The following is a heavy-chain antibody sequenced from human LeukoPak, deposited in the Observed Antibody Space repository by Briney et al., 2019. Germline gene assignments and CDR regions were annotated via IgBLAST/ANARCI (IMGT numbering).Heavy chain of an antibody. V-gene: IGHV3-48*01. CDR3: ARDALAIVGAYRAN. D-gene: IGHD1-26*01. CDR2: ISSSSSTI. Sequence: GGSLRLSCAASGFTFSSYSMNWVRQAPGKGLEWVSYISSSSSTIYYADSVKGRFTISRDNAKNSLYLQMNSLRAEDTAVYYCARDALAIVGAYRANWGQGTLVTVSS. J-gene: IGHJ4*02. CDR1: GFTFSSYS.